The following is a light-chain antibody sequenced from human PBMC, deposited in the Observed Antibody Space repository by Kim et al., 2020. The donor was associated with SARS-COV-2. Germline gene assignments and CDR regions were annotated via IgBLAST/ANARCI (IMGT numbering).Light chain of an antibody. CDR2: DVN. Sequence: GQSNTISCTGPSSDVGSYKYVSWYQQHPDNAPKVMIYDVNNRPSGVSNRFSGSKSGNTASLTISGLQAEDEADYYCSSFTSSDTYVFGTGTKVTVL. CDR3: SSFTSSDTYV. CDR1: SSDVGSYKY. J-gene: IGLJ1*01. V-gene: IGLV2-14*03.